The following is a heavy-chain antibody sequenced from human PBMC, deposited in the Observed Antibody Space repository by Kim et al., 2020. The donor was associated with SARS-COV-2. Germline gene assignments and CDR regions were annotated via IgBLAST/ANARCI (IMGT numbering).Heavy chain of an antibody. D-gene: IGHD6-6*01. CDR1: GDTFSSYA. CDR2: TVPILGTS. J-gene: IGHJ5*02. V-gene: IGHV1-69*04. Sequence: SVKVSCKASGDTFSSYAVSWVRQAPGQGLEWMGRTVPILGTSNYAQKFQGRVTITVDKSTTTVYIELTGLRTDDTAVYYCARGGYSSSWADTWGQGT. CDR3: ARGGYSSSWADT.